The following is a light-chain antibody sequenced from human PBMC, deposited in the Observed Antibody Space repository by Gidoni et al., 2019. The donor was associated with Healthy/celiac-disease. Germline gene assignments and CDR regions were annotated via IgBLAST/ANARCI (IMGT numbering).Light chain of an antibody. CDR2: NKN. J-gene: IGLJ1*01. CDR3: KSRDSSGNHHV. Sequence: SSDLTQHPAVSLALGQTVRITCQADSRRAYYASWYQQKSGQAPVLVIYNKNNRPSGIPDRFSGSSSGNTASLTITGAQAEDEADYYCKSRDSSGNHHVFGTGTKVTVL. CDR1: SRRAYY. V-gene: IGLV3-19*01.